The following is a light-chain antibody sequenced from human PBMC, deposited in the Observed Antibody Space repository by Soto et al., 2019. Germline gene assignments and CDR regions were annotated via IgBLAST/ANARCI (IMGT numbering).Light chain of an antibody. CDR3: GTWDESLGAGV. J-gene: IGLJ2*01. CDR2: DDN. V-gene: IGLV1-51*01. Sequence: QSVLTQPASLSATPGEKVTISCSGRGSNIGRNYVSWYRQFPGTAPQLLIYDDNKRHSGVPDRLSGSRYGTSASLAIAGLQPGDEADYYCGTWDESLGAGVLGGGTKVTVL. CDR1: GSNIGRNY.